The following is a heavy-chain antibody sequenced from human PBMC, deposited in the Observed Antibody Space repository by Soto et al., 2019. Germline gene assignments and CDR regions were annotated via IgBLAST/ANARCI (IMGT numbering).Heavy chain of an antibody. J-gene: IGHJ4*02. Sequence: PSETLSLTCTVSGGSISSSSYYWGWIRQPPGKGLEWIGSIYYSGNIYYSGSTYYNPSLKSRVTISVDTSKNQFSLKLSSVTAADTAVYYCARGVRYFDYWGQGTLVTVSS. CDR3: ARGVRYFDY. CDR2: IYYSGNIYYSGST. D-gene: IGHD3-10*01. V-gene: IGHV4-39*07. CDR1: GGSISSSSYY.